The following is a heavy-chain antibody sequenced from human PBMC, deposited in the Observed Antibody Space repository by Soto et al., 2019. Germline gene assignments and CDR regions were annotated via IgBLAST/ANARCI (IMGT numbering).Heavy chain of an antibody. CDR1: GGSISSYY. D-gene: IGHD2-2*01. J-gene: IGHJ4*02. V-gene: IGHV4-59*12. CDR3: ARLLGYCSSTSCYAGTDFDY. CDR2: IYYSGST. Sequence: QVQLQESGPGLVKPSETLSLTCTVSGGSISSYYWSWIRQPPGKGLEWIGYIYYSGSTNYNPSLKRRVTISVDTSKNQFSLTLSSVTAADTAVYYCARLLGYCSSTSCYAGTDFDYWGQGTLVTVSS.